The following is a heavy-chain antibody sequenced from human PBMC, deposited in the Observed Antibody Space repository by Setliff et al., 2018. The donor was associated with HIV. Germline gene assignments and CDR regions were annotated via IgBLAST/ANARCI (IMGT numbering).Heavy chain of an antibody. CDR3: TSDLRGDDYYYNNMDV. V-gene: IGHV4-4*07. CDR1: GASITSHN. J-gene: IGHJ6*03. Sequence: SETLSLTCSVSGASITSHNWSWIRQAAGKGLEWIGRIYTRGTTNYNPSLRSRVTMSVDTSKNQFSLKVTSVTAADTAVYYCTSDLRGDDYYYNNMDVWGKGTTVTVSS. CDR2: IYTRGTT. D-gene: IGHD2-21*02.